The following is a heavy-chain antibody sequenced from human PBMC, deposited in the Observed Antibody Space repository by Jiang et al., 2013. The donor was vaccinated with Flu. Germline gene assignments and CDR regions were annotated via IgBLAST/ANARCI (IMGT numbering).Heavy chain of an antibody. D-gene: IGHD2/OR15-2a*01. Sequence: GSGLVKPSETLSLTCTVSGGSISSSSYYWGWIRQPPGKGLEWIGSIYYTGSTDYNPSLKSRVTILVDRSNNQFSLNLSSVTAADTAVYYCARPLSTGYYALDVWGQGTTVTVSS. CDR2: IYYTGST. CDR3: ARPLSTGYYALDV. V-gene: IGHV4-39*07. J-gene: IGHJ6*02. CDR1: GGSISSSSYY.